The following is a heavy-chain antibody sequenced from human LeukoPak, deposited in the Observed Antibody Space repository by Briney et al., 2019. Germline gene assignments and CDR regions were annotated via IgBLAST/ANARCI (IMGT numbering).Heavy chain of an antibody. Sequence: GASVKVSCKGSGYSFSNHGITWVRQAPGQGLAWIGWISPHKGNTNYQQRLQGRLIMTTDASTSTAYMELRDLRSDDTAIYYCARDQQQGDHYSFYYMDFWGEGTTVIVSS. J-gene: IGHJ6*03. CDR3: ARDQQQGDHYSFYYMDF. V-gene: IGHV1-18*01. CDR2: ISPHKGNT. D-gene: IGHD1/OR15-1a*01. CDR1: GYSFSNHG.